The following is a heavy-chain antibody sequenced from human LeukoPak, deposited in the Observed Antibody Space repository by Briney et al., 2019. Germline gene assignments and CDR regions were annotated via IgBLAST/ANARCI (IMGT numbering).Heavy chain of an antibody. J-gene: IGHJ2*01. V-gene: IGHV4-4*07. D-gene: IGHD2-2*01. CDR3: ARDKSTSCPECYFDL. CDR2: IYTSGST. CDR1: GGSISSYY. Sequence: SETLSLTCTVSGGSISSYYWSWIRQPAGKGLEWIGRIYTSGSTNYNPSLKSRVTMSVDTSKNQFSLKLSSVTAADTAVYYCARDKSTSCPECYFDLWGRGTLVTVSS.